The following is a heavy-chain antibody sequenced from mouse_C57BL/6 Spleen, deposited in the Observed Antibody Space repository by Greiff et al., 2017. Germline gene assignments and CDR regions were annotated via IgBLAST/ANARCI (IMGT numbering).Heavy chain of an antibody. CDR1: GYTFTGYW. V-gene: IGHV1-9*01. D-gene: IGHD2-1*01. CDR2: ILPGSGST. CDR3: ARSSIYYAYYFDY. J-gene: IGHJ2*01. Sequence: QVQLQQSGAELMKPGASVKLSCKATGYTFTGYWIEWVKQRPGHGLEWIGEILPGSGSTNYNAKFKGKATFTADTSSNTAYMQLSSLTTEDDAIYYCARSSIYYAYYFDYWGQGTTLTVSS.